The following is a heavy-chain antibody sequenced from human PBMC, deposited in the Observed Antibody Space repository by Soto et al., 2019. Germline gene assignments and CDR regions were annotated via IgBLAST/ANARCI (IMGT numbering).Heavy chain of an antibody. Sequence: VQLLESGGGLVQPGGSLRLSCAASGFTFSSYAMSWVRQAPGKGLEWVSVVSGSAGSTYYADSVKGRFTISRDNSKNTLYLQMTSLRAEDTAVYYCAKDASSGITSFDSWGRGTVVTVSS. CDR2: VSGSAGST. V-gene: IGHV3-23*01. CDR1: GFTFSSYA. D-gene: IGHD3-3*01. J-gene: IGHJ2*01. CDR3: AKDASSGITSFDS.